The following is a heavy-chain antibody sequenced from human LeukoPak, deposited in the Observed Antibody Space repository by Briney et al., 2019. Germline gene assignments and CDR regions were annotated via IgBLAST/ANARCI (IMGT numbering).Heavy chain of an antibody. CDR1: GGSLSGYY. CDR2: ISDNGYDT. Sequence: PSETLSLTCAVYGGSLSGYYWSWIRQAPGKGLEWVSAISDNGYDTFYADSVKGRFTISRDNSKNAVYLQMNSLRAEDTAIYYCARDSRITMIMGYEDYWGQGTLVTVSS. J-gene: IGHJ4*02. D-gene: IGHD3-22*01. CDR3: ARDSRITMIMGYEDY. V-gene: IGHV3-23*01.